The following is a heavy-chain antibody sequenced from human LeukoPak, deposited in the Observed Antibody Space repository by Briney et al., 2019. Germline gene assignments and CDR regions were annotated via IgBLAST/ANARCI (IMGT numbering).Heavy chain of an antibody. J-gene: IGHJ4*02. CDR3: ARAGYCSSTSCYTGGYYFDY. V-gene: IGHV4-61*02. Sequence: SQTLSLTCTVSGGSISSGSYYWSWIRQPAGKGLEWIGRIYTSGSTNYNPSLKSRVTISVDTSKNQFSLKLSSVTAADTAVYYCARAGYCSSTSCYTGGYYFDYWGRGTLVTVSS. CDR2: IYTSGST. CDR1: GGSISSGSYY. D-gene: IGHD2-2*02.